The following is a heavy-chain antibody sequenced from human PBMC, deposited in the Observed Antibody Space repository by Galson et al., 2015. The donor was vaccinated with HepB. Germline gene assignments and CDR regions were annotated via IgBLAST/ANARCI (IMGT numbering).Heavy chain of an antibody. D-gene: IGHD2-2*01. V-gene: IGHV2-70*04. Sequence: PALVTPTQTLTLTCTFSGFSLRTSTMGVSWIRQPPGKALEWLARIDWDDEKFFSSSLRTRLTFSKDTSRNQVVLTMTNMDPVDTATYYCARFSTVNRGLDYWGQGTLVTVSS. J-gene: IGHJ4*02. CDR1: GFSLRTSTMG. CDR2: IDWDDEK. CDR3: ARFSTVNRGLDY.